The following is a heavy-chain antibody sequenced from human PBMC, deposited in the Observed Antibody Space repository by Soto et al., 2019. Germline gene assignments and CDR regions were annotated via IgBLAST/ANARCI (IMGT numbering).Heavy chain of an antibody. J-gene: IGHJ3*02. CDR1: SGSISSSLYY. CDR2: IYSTVST. V-gene: IGHV4-39*01. D-gene: IGHD3-22*01. CDR3: ARLPYYDTPPVTFDI. Sequence: SETLSLTCSVSSGSISSSLYYWGWTRQPPGKGLEWIGTIYSTVSTHYNPSLKSRVTISVDTSKNQFSLKLNSVTAADTAVYYCARLPYYDTPPVTFDIWGQGAMVTVSS.